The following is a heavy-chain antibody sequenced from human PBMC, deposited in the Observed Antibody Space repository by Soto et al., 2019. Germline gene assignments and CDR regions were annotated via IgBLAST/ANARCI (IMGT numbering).Heavy chain of an antibody. CDR3: AREPSAMVYNYGKDV. J-gene: IGHJ6*02. D-gene: IGHD5-18*01. V-gene: IGHV1-3*01. CDR1: GYTFTSYA. Sequence: ASVNVSCKASGYTFTSYAMHWVRQAPGQRLEWMGWINAGNGNTKYSQKFQGRVTITRDTSASTAYMELSSLRSEDTAVYYCAREPSAMVYNYGKDVWGQGTTVTVSS. CDR2: INAGNGNT.